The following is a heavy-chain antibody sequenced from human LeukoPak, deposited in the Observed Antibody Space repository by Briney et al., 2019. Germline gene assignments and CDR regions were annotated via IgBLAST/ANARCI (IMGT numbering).Heavy chain of an antibody. CDR3: AKMVDYGDPYYYYYGMDV. CDR2: IYSGGST. CDR1: GFTVSSNY. V-gene: IGHV3-53*01. J-gene: IGHJ6*02. Sequence: GGSLRLSCAASGFTVSSNYMSWVRQAPGKGLEWVSVIYSGGSTYYADSVKGRFTISRDNSKNTLYLQMNSLRADDTAVYYCAKMVDYGDPYYYYYGMDVWGQGTTVTVSS. D-gene: IGHD4-17*01.